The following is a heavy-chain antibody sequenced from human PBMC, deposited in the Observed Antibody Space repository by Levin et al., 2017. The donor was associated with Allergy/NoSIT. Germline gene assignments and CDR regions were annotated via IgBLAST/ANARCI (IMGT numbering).Heavy chain of an antibody. CDR2: IYYSGST. J-gene: IGHJ4*02. V-gene: IGHV4-59*01. CDR3: ARVSSTVFGVVTD. Sequence: PSQTLSLPCTVSGGSIRSSYWSWIRQPPGKGLEWIGYIYYSGSTNYTPSLKSRVTISVDTSKNQFSLHLSSVTAADTAVYYCARVSSTVFGVVTDWGQGTLVTVSS. CDR1: GGSIRSSY. D-gene: IGHD3-3*01.